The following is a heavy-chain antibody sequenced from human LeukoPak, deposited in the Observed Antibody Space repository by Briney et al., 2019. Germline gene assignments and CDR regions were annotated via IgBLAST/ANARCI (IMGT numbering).Heavy chain of an antibody. D-gene: IGHD2-15*01. CDR1: GYTFTSYY. CDR3: ARDSHIVVVVAANPYYFDY. Sequence: ASVKVSCKASGYTFTSYYMHWVRQAPGQGLEWMGILNPSGGSTSYAQKFQGRVTMTRDTSTSTVYMELSSLRSEDTAVYYCARDSHIVVVVAANPYYFDYWGQGTLVTVSS. CDR2: LNPSGGST. J-gene: IGHJ4*02. V-gene: IGHV1-46*01.